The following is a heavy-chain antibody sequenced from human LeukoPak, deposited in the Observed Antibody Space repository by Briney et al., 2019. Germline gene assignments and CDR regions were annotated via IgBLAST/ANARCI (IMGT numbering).Heavy chain of an antibody. J-gene: IGHJ4*02. CDR2: ISGSGDIT. CDR3: ASVASIAVADY. V-gene: IGHV3-21*01. Sequence: GGSLRLSCAASGFTFRNYGMSWVRQAAGKGLEWVSSISGSGDITYYADAVKGRFTISRDNAKNSLYLQMNSLRVEDTAVYYCASVASIAVADYWGQGTLVTVSS. D-gene: IGHD6-19*01. CDR1: GFTFRNYG.